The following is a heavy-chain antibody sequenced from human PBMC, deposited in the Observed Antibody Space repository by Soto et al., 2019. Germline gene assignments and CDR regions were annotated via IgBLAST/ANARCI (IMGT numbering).Heavy chain of an antibody. Sequence: QVQLVQSGAEVREPGASVKVSCKASGYSFTSLDINWVRQTAGQGLEWMGWMQPSTGRTGYAQKFQGRVTMPRDTSINTACMELTTLTSDDTAFYYCARGVSAGVDYWGQGTLVTVSS. CDR1: GYSFTSLD. V-gene: IGHV1-8*01. CDR3: ARGVSAGVDY. CDR2: MQPSTGRT. J-gene: IGHJ4*02. D-gene: IGHD3-10*01.